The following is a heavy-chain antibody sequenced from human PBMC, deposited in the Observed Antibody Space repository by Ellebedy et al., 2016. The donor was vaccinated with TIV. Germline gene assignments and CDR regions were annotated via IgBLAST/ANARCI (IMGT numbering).Heavy chain of an antibody. CDR2: ISGSGGST. D-gene: IGHD3-16*01. CDR3: ARTSTMTTFGASDF. CDR1: GFTFGFSFSRYA. Sequence: GESLKISCAASGFTFGFSFSRYAMSWVRQAPGKGLEWVSAISGSGGSTYYADSVKGRFTISRDNSKNTLYLKLNSLRAEDAALYYCARTSTMTTFGASDFWGQGTMVTVSS. V-gene: IGHV3-23*01. J-gene: IGHJ3*01.